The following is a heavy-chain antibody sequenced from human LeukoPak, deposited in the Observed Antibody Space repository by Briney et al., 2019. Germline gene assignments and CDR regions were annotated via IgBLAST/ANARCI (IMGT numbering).Heavy chain of an antibody. D-gene: IGHD3-16*02. Sequence: PGGSLRLSWVGSGLTFTTYWMRWVRQAPGKGLEGVANINQDGSEKYYMDSVKGRLTISRDNAKNSLYLQMNSQRAEHTAVYYCARDPGSAFGGVIVKVYYYYMVVWGKGTTVTVSS. V-gene: IGHV3-7*01. CDR2: INQDGSEK. J-gene: IGHJ6*03. CDR3: ARDPGSAFGGVIVKVYYYYMVV. CDR1: GLTFTTYW.